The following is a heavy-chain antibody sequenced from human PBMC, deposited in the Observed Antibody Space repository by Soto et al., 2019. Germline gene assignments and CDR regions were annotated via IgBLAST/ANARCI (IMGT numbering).Heavy chain of an antibody. CDR2: IWYDGSNK. CDR1: GFTFSSYA. J-gene: IGHJ4*02. CDR3: ARDRGTIFGVVIIDGLTFDY. Sequence: GGSLRLSCAASGFTFSSYAMHWVRQAPGKGLEWVAVIWYDGSNKYYADSVKGRFTISRDNSKNTLYLQMNSLRAEDTAVYYCARDRGTIFGVVIIDGLTFDYWGQGTLVTVSS. D-gene: IGHD3-3*01. V-gene: IGHV3-33*08.